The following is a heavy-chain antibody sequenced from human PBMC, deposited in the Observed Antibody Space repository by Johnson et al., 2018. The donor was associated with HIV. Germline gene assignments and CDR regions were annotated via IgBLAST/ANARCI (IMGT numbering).Heavy chain of an antibody. CDR1: GFTFDDYG. V-gene: IGHV3-20*04. J-gene: IGHJ3*02. CDR2: INWNGGST. D-gene: IGHD6-13*01. Sequence: VQLVESGGGVVRPGGSLRLSCAAFGFTFDDYGMSWVRQAPEKGLEWVSGINWNGGSTGYTDSVKGRFTISRDNAKNSLYLQMNSLRAEDTAVYYCAKAVGRQQLVQDAFDIWGQGTLVTVS. CDR3: AKAVGRQQLVQDAFDI.